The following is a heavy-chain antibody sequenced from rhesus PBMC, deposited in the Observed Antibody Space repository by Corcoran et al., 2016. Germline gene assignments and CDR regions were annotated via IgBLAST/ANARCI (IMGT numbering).Heavy chain of an antibody. D-gene: IGHD3-34*01. CDR1: GGSFSSYW. Sequence: QVQLQESGPGLVKPSETLSLTCAVSGGSFSSYWWSWIRQPPGKGLEWIGEINGNSGSNNYPPPLKSRVTISKDAYKNQFSLKLSSVTAAATAVYYWARFSYWGDHAFDFWGQGLRVTVSS. CDR2: INGNSGSN. J-gene: IGHJ3*01. CDR3: ARFSYWGDHAFDF. V-gene: IGHV4-80*01.